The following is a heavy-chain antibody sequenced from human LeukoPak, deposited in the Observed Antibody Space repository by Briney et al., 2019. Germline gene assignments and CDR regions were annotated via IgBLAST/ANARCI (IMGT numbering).Heavy chain of an antibody. CDR1: QFIFNYFG. J-gene: IGHJ4*02. D-gene: IGHD6-13*01. V-gene: IGHV3-23*01. CDR2: ISGSGDIT. Sequence: HPGGSLRLSCAASQFIFNYFGMIWVRQAPGKGLERVAAISGSGDITYYSDSVKGRFTISRDNSKNILYLQMNSLRVEDTATYYCAKDFRRQLVLFGVFRVVYFDSWGQGTLVSVSS. CDR3: AKDFRRQLVLFGVFRVVYFDS.